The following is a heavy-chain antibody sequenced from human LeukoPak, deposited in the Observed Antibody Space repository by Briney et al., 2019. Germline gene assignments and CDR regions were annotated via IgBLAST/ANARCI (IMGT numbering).Heavy chain of an antibody. Sequence: GGSLRLSCEVSGFTISDHGMHWVRQAPGKGLEWVAMISHDGSVECYLDSVKGRLTISRDDSKSTLYLQMNSLTTEDTAMYYCAKDWGASGWYNWFDPWGQGTQVTVSS. CDR2: ISHDGSVE. V-gene: IGHV3-30*18. J-gene: IGHJ5*02. D-gene: IGHD6-19*01. CDR3: AKDWGASGWYNWFDP. CDR1: GFTISDHG.